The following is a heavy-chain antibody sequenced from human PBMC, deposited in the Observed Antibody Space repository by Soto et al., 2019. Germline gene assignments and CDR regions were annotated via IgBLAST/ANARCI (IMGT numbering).Heavy chain of an antibody. CDR2: IYYSGST. V-gene: IGHV4-59*01. Sequence: SETLSLTCTVSGGSISSYYWSWIRQPPGKGLEWIGCIYYSGSTNYNPSLKSRATISVDTSKNQFSLKLSSVTAADTAVYYCARGPSSGGYYYYYYGMDVWGQGTTVTVSS. D-gene: IGHD6-19*01. J-gene: IGHJ6*02. CDR1: GGSISSYY. CDR3: ARGPSSGGYYYYYYGMDV.